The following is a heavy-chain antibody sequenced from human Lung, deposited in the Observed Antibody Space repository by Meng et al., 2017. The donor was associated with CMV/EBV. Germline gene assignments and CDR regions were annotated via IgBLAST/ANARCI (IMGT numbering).Heavy chain of an antibody. CDR2: ISGSGGST. Sequence: GGSLRLXXAASGFTFSSYAMSWVRQAPGKGLEWVSAISGSGGSTYYADSVKGRFTISRDNSKNTLYLQMNSLRAEDTAVYYCAKDRGGSGSYYGDYWGQGXLVTVSS. CDR3: AKDRGGSGSYYGDY. CDR1: GFTFSSYA. D-gene: IGHD1-26*01. V-gene: IGHV3-23*01. J-gene: IGHJ4*02.